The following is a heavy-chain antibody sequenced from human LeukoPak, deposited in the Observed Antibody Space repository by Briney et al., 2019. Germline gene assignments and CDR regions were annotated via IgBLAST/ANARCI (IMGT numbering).Heavy chain of an antibody. J-gene: IGHJ3*02. V-gene: IGHV3-11*01. CDR2: ISSSGSTI. D-gene: IGHD2-15*01. CDR1: GFTFSDYY. Sequence: GGSLRLSCAASGFTFSDYYMSWIRQAPGKGLEWVSYISSSGSTIYYADSVKGRFTISRDKTKNSLYLQMNSLRAENTAVYYCAREDIVVVVAATGAFDIWGQGTMVTVSS. CDR3: AREDIVVVVAATGAFDI.